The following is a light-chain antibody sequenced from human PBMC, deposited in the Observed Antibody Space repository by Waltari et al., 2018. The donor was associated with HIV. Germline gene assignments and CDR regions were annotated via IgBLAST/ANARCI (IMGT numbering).Light chain of an antibody. CDR1: QSVLYSSNNKNY. CDR3: LQYYILPYT. CDR2: WAS. J-gene: IGKJ2*01. V-gene: IGKV4-1*01. Sequence: DIVMTQSPDSLAVSLGERATINCKSSQSVLYSSNNKNYLAWYQQKPGQSPKLLIYWASTRESGVPDRFSGSGSGTDFTLTISSLQAEDVAVYYCLQYYILPYTFGQGTKLEIK.